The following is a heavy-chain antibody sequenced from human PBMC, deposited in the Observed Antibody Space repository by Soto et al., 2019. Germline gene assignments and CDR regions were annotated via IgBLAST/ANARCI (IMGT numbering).Heavy chain of an antibody. CDR1: GYSFTNYW. CDR2: IHPGDSDT. D-gene: IGHD3-3*01. J-gene: IGHJ6*02. V-gene: IGHV5-51*01. Sequence: GESLKISCQGSGYSFTNYWVGWVRQIPGRGLEWMGIIHPGDSDTRYSPFFQGQVTISADKSISTAYLQWSSLKASDTAMYYCARHAYDFWSGHPNPRYYYGMDVWGQGTTVTVSS. CDR3: ARHAYDFWSGHPNPRYYYGMDV.